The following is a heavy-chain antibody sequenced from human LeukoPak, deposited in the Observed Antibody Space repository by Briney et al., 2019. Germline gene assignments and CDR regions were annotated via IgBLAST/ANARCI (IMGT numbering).Heavy chain of an antibody. J-gene: IGHJ4*02. V-gene: IGHV3-30*02. D-gene: IGHD6-13*01. Sequence: HPGGSLRLSCAASGFTFSSYGMHWVRQAPGKGLEWVAFIRYDGSNKYYADSVKGRFTISRDNSKNTLYLQMNSLRAEDTAVYYCAPGRGAAEDSTFDYWGQGTLVTVSS. CDR3: APGRGAAEDSTFDY. CDR2: IRYDGSNK. CDR1: GFTFSSYG.